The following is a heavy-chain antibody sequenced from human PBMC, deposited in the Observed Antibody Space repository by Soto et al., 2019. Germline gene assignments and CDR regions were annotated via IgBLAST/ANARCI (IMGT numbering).Heavy chain of an antibody. Sequence: EVQLVESGGGLVKPGGSLRLSCAASGITFSSYSMNWVRQAPGKGLEWVSSISSTGTYIDYADSVKGRFTISRDNAKNSLVRQLGSLRADDAALYYCAREPNPDTSPAHAFSIWGQGKIVTVSS. CDR3: AREPNPDTSPAHAFSI. J-gene: IGHJ3*02. D-gene: IGHD2-2*01. CDR2: ISSTGTYI. V-gene: IGHV3-21*01. CDR1: GITFSSYS.